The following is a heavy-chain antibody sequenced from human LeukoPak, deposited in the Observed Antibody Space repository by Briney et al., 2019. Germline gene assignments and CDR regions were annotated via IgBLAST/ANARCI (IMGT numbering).Heavy chain of an antibody. J-gene: IGHJ4*02. D-gene: IGHD5-18*01. CDR2: VSTYNGDT. Sequence: GASVKVSCKASGYTFTKNAMNWVRQAPGQGLEWMGWVSTYNGDTKYAQNFQDRVTMTRDTSTTTVYMELRGLRSDDTAVYYCARGGAYTYGYYWGQGTLVTVSS. CDR1: GYTFTKNA. V-gene: IGHV1-18*01. CDR3: ARGGAYTYGYY.